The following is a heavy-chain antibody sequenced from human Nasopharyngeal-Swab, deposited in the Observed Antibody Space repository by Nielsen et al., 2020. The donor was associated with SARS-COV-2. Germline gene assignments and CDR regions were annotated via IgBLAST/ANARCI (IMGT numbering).Heavy chain of an antibody. CDR2: ISSSSSYI. CDR1: GFTFSSYS. CDR3: ARAPFDY. V-gene: IGHV3-21*01. J-gene: IGHJ4*02. Sequence: GESLKISCAASGFTFSSYSMNWVRQAPGKGPEWVSSISSSSSYIYYADSVKGRFTISRDNAKNSLYLQMNSLRAGDTAVYYCARAPFDYWGQGTLVTVSS.